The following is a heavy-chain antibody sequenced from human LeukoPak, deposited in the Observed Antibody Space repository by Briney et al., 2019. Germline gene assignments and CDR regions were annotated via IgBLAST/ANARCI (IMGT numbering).Heavy chain of an antibody. Sequence: ASVKVSCKASGYTFTGYYIHWVRQAPGQGLEWMGWINTNTEKSTYAPGFTGRYVFSLDSSVNTAYLQISSLKAEDTALYYCATGGGYRFAYWGQGTLATVSS. J-gene: IGHJ4*02. CDR2: INTNTEKS. CDR3: ATGGGYRFAY. V-gene: IGHV7-4-1*02. CDR1: GYTFTGYY. D-gene: IGHD6-25*01.